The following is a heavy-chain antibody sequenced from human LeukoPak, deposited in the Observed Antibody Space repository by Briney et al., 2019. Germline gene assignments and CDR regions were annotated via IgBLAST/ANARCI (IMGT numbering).Heavy chain of an antibody. CDR2: MSYDGTNE. CDR3: AKGSKLVVITRDHYMAV. D-gene: IGHD3-22*01. V-gene: IGHV3-30*18. CDR1: GFTFRSYG. J-gene: IGHJ6*03. Sequence: GKSLRLSCAASGFTFRSYGIHWVRQAPGKGLEWVAVMSYDGTNEYYADSLKGRFTISRDNSKNTLYLQMNSLRAGDTAVYYCAKGSKLVVITRDHYMAVWGKGTTVTISS.